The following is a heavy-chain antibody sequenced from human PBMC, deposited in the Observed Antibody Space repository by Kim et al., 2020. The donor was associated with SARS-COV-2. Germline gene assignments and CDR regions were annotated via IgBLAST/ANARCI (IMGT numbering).Heavy chain of an antibody. J-gene: IGHJ4*02. V-gene: IGHV4-34*01. CDR2: INHSGST. D-gene: IGHD3-10*01. Sequence: SETLSLTCAVYGGSFSGYYWSWIRQPPGKGLEWIGEINHSGSTNYNPSLKSRVTISVDTSKNQFSLKLSSVTAADTAVYYCARGAGLFRWYFDYWGQGTLVTVSS. CDR3: ARGAGLFRWYFDY. CDR1: GGSFSGYY.